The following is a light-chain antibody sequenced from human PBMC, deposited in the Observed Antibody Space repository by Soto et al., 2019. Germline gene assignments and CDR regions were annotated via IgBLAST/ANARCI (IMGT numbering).Light chain of an antibody. CDR3: QQYGSSPQ. CDR1: QSASSSY. V-gene: IGKV3-20*01. Sequence: DIVLTQSPGTLSLSPGERATLSCRASQSASSSYLAWYQQKPGQAPRLLIYGASSRATGIPDRFSGSGSGTDFTLTISRLEPEDFAVYYCQQYGSSPQFGQGTKVDIK. J-gene: IGKJ1*01. CDR2: GAS.